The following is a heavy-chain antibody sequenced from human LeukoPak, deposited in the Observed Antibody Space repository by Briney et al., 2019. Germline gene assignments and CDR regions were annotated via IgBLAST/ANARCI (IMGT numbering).Heavy chain of an antibody. D-gene: IGHD4-17*01. CDR2: MSAYNGGT. CDR1: GYTFSSYG. V-gene: IGHV1-18*01. CDR3: ARRGGKNYGDYLLYYYYMDV. J-gene: IGHJ6*03. Sequence: GASVKVSCKASGYTFSSYGISWVRQAPGQGLEWMGWMSAYNGGTHYAQKFQGRVTMTTDTSTSTAYMELRSLRSDDTAMYYCARRGGKNYGDYLLYYYYMDVWGKGTTVTVSS.